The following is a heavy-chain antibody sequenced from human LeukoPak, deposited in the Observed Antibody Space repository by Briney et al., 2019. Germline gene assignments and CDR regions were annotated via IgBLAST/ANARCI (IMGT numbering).Heavy chain of an antibody. Sequence: SETLSLTCTVSGGSISSSSYYWGWIRQPPGKGLEWIGYIYYSGSTNYNPSLKSRVTISVDTSKNQFSLKLSSVTAADTAVYYCARYPHISYGPWYYYGMDVWGQGTTVTVSS. CDR1: GGSISSSSYY. J-gene: IGHJ6*02. D-gene: IGHD5-18*01. V-gene: IGHV4-61*05. CDR2: IYYSGST. CDR3: ARYPHISYGPWYYYGMDV.